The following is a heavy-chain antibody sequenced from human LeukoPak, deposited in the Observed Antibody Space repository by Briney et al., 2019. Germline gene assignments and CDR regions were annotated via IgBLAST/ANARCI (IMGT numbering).Heavy chain of an antibody. V-gene: IGHV4-34*01. D-gene: IGHD3-9*01. CDR2: INHSGGT. CDR1: GGSFSGYY. Sequence: SETLSLTCAVYGGSFSGYYWSWIRQPPGKGPEWIGEINHSGGTNYNPSLKSRVTISVDTSKNQFSLKLSSVTAADTAVYYCARVGDILTGYPYYFDYWGQGTLVTVSS. CDR3: ARVGDILTGYPYYFDY. J-gene: IGHJ4*02.